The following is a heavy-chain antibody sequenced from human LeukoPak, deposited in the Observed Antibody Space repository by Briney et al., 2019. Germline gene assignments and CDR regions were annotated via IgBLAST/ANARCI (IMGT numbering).Heavy chain of an antibody. Sequence: WETLSLTCSVSVASITAYYWTWSRQFPGKGLEWIGYVYHTGSTNYNPSLRSRVTISIDTSKSQFSLNLNSVTAADTAIYYCTRLPPFTAFFDFWGPGILVSVSS. CDR1: VASITAYY. CDR3: TRLPPFTAFFDF. CDR2: VYHTGST. V-gene: IGHV4-59*13. D-gene: IGHD5-18*01. J-gene: IGHJ4*02.